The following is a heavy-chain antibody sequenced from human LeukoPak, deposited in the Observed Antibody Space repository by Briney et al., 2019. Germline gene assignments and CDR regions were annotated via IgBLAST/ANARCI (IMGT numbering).Heavy chain of an antibody. CDR1: GFTLSSYQ. CDR3: ARDPRGTGPSYCYGLDV. J-gene: IGHJ6*02. D-gene: IGHD1/OR15-1a*01. CDR2: ISSSGDTI. Sequence: GGSLRLSCAASGFTLSSYQMHWVRPAPGKGLEWLSYISSSGDTIYDADSVKGRFTISRDNAKNSLYLQMNSLRAEDTAVYYCARDPRGTGPSYCYGLDVWGQGTTVTVSS. V-gene: IGHV3-48*03.